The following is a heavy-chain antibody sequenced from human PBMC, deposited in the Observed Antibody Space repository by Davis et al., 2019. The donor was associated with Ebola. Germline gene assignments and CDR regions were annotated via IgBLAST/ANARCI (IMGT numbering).Heavy chain of an antibody. CDR1: GFTFSIYW. V-gene: IGHV3-7*01. CDR2: IKQDGSEK. Sequence: PGGSLRLSCAASGFTFSIYWMSWVRQAPGKGLEWVANIKQDGSEKYYVDSVKGRFTISRDNAKNSLYLQMNSLRDEDTAVYYCARGAGFLCDYWGQGTLVTVSS. J-gene: IGHJ4*02. CDR3: ARGAGFLCDY.